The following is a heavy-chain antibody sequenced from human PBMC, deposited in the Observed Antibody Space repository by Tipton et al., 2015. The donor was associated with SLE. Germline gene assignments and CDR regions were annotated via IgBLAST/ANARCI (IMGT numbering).Heavy chain of an antibody. CDR1: GGSLSGYY. V-gene: IGHV4-34*01. Sequence: TLSLTCAVYGGSLSGYYWSWIRQPPGKGLEWIGEINHSGSTNYNPSLKSRVTISVDTSKNQFSLKLSSVTAADTAVYYCARGLYYDFWSENNWFDPWGQGTLVTVSS. CDR3: ARGLYYDFWSENNWFDP. CDR2: INHSGST. D-gene: IGHD3-3*01. J-gene: IGHJ5*02.